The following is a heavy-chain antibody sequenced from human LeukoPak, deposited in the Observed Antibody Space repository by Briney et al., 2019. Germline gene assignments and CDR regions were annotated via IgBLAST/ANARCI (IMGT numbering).Heavy chain of an antibody. CDR3: AKRLTGNIRCFDY. V-gene: IGHV3-23*01. D-gene: IGHD3-9*01. CDR1: GFTFSTYV. CDR2: SSGSGGNT. Sequence: GGSLRLSCAAAGFTFSTYVMSWVRQAPGKGLEWVSGSSGSGGNTHYADSVKGRFTISRDSSKNTLYLQMNSPRAEDTAVYYCAKRLTGNIRCFDYWGRGTLVTVSS. J-gene: IGHJ4*02.